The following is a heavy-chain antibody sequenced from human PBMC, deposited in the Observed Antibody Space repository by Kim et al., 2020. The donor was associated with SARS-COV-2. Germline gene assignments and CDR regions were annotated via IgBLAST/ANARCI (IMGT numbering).Heavy chain of an antibody. CDR3: VKCSGGNCFDHFFDF. CDR2: ISDSTYSI. V-gene: IGHV3-23*01. J-gene: IGHJ4*02. CDR1: GFTFRTYG. Sequence: GGSLRLSCAASGFTFRTYGISWVRQAPGKGLEWVSMISDSTYSIYYLDSVKGRFTISRDKSKHTVYLQMNSLGVDDTAVYYCVKCSGGNCFDHFFDFWGQGTRVTVSS. D-gene: IGHD2-15*01.